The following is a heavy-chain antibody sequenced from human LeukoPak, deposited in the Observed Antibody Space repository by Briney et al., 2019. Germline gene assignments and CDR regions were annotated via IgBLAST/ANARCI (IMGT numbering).Heavy chain of an antibody. V-gene: IGHV4-34*01. CDR1: GGSFSGYY. J-gene: IGHJ6*03. CDR2: INHSGST. CDR3: ARTGGSFYFYYYMDV. D-gene: IGHD2-15*01. Sequence: SETLSLTCAVYGGSFSGYYWSWIRQPPGKGLEWIGEINHSGSTNYNPSLKSRVTISVDTSKNQFSLKLSSVTAADTAVYYWARTGGSFYFYYYMDVWGKGTTVTVSS.